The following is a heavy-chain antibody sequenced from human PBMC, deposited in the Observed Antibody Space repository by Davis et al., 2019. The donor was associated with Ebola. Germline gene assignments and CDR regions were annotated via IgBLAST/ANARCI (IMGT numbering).Heavy chain of an antibody. Sequence: SETLSLTCSVSGGSISSGTYYWGWVRQPPGKGLEWVGAIYYNGRTYYNSSLEGRVTISLDTSKNQFSLKLMSVTAADTSVYFCARDQGINFWSAYFLCGQGTLVTVSS. V-gene: IGHV4-39*07. CDR2: IYYNGRT. CDR1: GGSISSGTYY. J-gene: IGHJ4*02. CDR3: ARDQGINFWSAYFL. D-gene: IGHD3-3*01.